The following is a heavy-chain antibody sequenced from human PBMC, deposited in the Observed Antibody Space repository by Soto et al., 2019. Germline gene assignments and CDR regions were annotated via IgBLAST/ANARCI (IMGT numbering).Heavy chain of an antibody. V-gene: IGHV6-1*01. CDR2: TYYRSKWYN. D-gene: IGHD1-26*01. CDR3: ARASRAVVGATDWFDP. J-gene: IGHJ5*02. Sequence: SRTLSLTCAISGDSVSSNSAAWNWVRQSPSRGLEWLGRTYYRSKWYNDYAVSVKSRITINPDTSKNQFSLQLNSVTPEDTAVYYCARASRAVVGATDWFDPWGQGTLVTVSS. CDR1: GDSVSSNSAA.